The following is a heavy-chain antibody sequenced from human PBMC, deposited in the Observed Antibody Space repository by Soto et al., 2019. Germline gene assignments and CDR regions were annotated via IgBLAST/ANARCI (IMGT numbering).Heavy chain of an antibody. CDR3: AGSSSSWYKDGMDV. Sequence: QVQLVESGGGVVQPGRSLRLSCAASGFTFSSYAMHWVRQAPGKGLEWVAVISYDGSNKYYADSVKGRFTISRDNSKNTLYLQRNSLRAEDTAVYYCAGSSSSWYKDGMDVWGQGTTVTVSS. V-gene: IGHV3-30-3*01. J-gene: IGHJ6*02. D-gene: IGHD6-13*01. CDR1: GFTFSSYA. CDR2: ISYDGSNK.